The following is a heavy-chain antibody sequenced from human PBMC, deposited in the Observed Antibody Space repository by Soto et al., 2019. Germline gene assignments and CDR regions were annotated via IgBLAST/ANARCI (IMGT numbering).Heavy chain of an antibody. CDR2: ISWDGGST. V-gene: IGHV3-43*01. D-gene: IGHD4-17*01. Sequence: PGGSLRLSCAASGFTFDDYTMHWVRQAPGKGLEWVSLISWDGGSTYYADSVKGRFTISRDNSKNSLYLQMNSLRTEDTALYYCAREIFPAETDDGIEIWGQGTMVTVSS. CDR3: AREIFPAETDDGIEI. CDR1: GFTFDDYT. J-gene: IGHJ3*02.